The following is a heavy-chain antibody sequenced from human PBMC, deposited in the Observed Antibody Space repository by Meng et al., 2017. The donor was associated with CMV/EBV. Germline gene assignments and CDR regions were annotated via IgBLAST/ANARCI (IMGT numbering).Heavy chain of an antibody. D-gene: IGHD2-2*02. Sequence: GESLKISCAASGFTFSNAWMSWVRQAPGKGLEWVGFIRSKAYGGTTEYAASVKGRFTIQRDDSKSIAYLKMKSLKTEDTAVYYCTREGASPWIVVVPAAIPVGGGFDPWGQGTLVTVSS. J-gene: IGHJ5*02. CDR1: GFTFSNAW. V-gene: IGHV3-49*04. CDR3: TREGASPWIVVVPAAIPVGGGFDP. CDR2: IRSKAYGGTT.